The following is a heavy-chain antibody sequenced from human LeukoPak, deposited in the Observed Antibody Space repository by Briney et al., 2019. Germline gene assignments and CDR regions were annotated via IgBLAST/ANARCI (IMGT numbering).Heavy chain of an antibody. Sequence: GGSLRLSCAASGFIFSSYWMSWVRQAPGKGLEWVANIKQNGSKEYYVDSVRGRFTISRDDAKNSLYLQMNSLRAEDTAVYYCARIPYSSNWYWFDPWGQGTLDMVST. J-gene: IGHJ5*02. CDR3: ARIPYSSNWYWFDP. CDR2: IKQNGSKE. CDR1: GFIFSSYW. D-gene: IGHD6-13*01. V-gene: IGHV3-7*03.